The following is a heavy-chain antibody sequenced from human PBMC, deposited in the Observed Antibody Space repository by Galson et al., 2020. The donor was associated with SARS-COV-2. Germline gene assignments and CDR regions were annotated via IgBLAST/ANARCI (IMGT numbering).Heavy chain of an antibody. V-gene: IGHV3-30-3*01. CDR3: ASSYNYGPFDY. Sequence: GESLKISCAASGFTFSSYAMHWVRQAPGKGLEWVAVISYDGSNKYYADSVKGRFTISRDNSKNTLYLQMNSLRAEDTAVYYCASSYNYGPFDYWGQGTLVTVSS. D-gene: IGHD4-17*01. J-gene: IGHJ4*02. CDR1: GFTFSSYA. CDR2: ISYDGSNK.